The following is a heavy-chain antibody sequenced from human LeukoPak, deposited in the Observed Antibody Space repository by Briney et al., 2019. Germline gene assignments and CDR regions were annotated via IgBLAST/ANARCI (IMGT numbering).Heavy chain of an antibody. J-gene: IGHJ4*02. D-gene: IGHD3-10*01. CDR3: ARVYKGALLLWFGELSHFDY. Sequence: GGSLRLSCAASGLTFSNYAMSWVRQAPGKGLEWVSGISGSGGSTYYADSVKGRFTISRDNSKNSLYLQMNSLRAEDTAVYYCARVYKGALLLWFGELSHFDYWGQGTLVTVSS. CDR1: GLTFSNYA. V-gene: IGHV3-23*01. CDR2: ISGSGGST.